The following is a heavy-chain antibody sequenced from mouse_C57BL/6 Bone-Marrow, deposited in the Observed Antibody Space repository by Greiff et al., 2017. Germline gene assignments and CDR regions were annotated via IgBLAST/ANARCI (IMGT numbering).Heavy chain of an antibody. CDR3: ARGFFDY. CDR1: GYTFTSYT. CDR2: INPSSGYP. Sequence: VQLVESGAELARPGASVKMSCKASGYTFTSYTMHWVKQRPGQGLEWIGYINPSSGYPKYNQKFKDKATLTADKSSSTAYMQLSSLTSEDSAVYYCARGFFDYWGQGTTLTVSS. J-gene: IGHJ2*01. V-gene: IGHV1-4*01.